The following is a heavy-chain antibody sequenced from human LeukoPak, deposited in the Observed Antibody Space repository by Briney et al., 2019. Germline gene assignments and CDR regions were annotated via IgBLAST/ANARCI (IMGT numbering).Heavy chain of an antibody. CDR3: ARDWRPLVATAGADSDY. V-gene: IGHV3-7*01. D-gene: IGHD5-12*01. Sequence: TGGSLRLSCAASGFTFSIYWMSWVRQAPGKGLEWVANIKEDGSEKYYVDSVKGRFTISRDNAKNSLYLQMNSLGAEDTALYYCARDWRPLVATAGADSDYWGQGTLVTVSS. CDR1: GFTFSIYW. J-gene: IGHJ4*02. CDR2: IKEDGSEK.